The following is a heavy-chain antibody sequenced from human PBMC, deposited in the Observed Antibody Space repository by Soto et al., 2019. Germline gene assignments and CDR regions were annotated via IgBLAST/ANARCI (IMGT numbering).Heavy chain of an antibody. V-gene: IGHV4-39*01. D-gene: IGHD3-16*01. CDR2: MHYSGAT. Sequence: SETLSLTCTASGGSSSSSTYSWGWIRQPPGKGLEWIGSMHYSGATYYNPSLKSRISISVDTSKSQFSLKLTFVTAADTAVYFCARQGSNSSRRLSWFDPWGQGTLVTSPQ. CDR1: GGSSSSSTYS. J-gene: IGHJ5*02. CDR3: ARQGSNSSRRLSWFDP.